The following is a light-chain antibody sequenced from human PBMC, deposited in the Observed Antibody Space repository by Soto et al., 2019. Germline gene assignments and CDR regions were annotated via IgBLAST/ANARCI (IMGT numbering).Light chain of an antibody. Sequence: EMAMTKSQATLTVSPGARATLSCRLSQSVSSNLAWYQQKPAQAPRLLLYGASTRATGIPARFSSSGSATEFTLTISSLQSEDFAVYDGQQYKNWPPLSSGQATRVEI. V-gene: IGKV3-15*01. CDR3: QQYKNWPPLS. CDR2: GAS. CDR1: QSVSSN. J-gene: IGKJ5*01.